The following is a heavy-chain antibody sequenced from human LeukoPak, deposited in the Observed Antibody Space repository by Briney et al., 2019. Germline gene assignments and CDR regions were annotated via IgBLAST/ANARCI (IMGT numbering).Heavy chain of an antibody. J-gene: IGHJ5*02. CDR3: ARDNSVGDTAWWFDP. Sequence: GASVKVSCKASGYTFTSYYMHWVRQAPGQGLEWMGLINPGGSSTSYAQKFQGRLSLTRDMSTSTDYMELSSLRSEDTAVYYCARDNSVGDTAWWFDPWGQGTLVTVSS. D-gene: IGHD1-26*01. V-gene: IGHV1-46*01. CDR1: GYTFTSYY. CDR2: INPGGSST.